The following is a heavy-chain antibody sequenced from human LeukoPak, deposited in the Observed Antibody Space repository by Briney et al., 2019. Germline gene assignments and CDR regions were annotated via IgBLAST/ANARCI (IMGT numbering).Heavy chain of an antibody. CDR2: MYYSGST. CDR1: GGSISSSSYY. Sequence: SETLSLTCTVSGGSISSSSYYWGWIRQPPGKGLEWIGSMYYSGSTYYNPSLKSRVTISVDTSKNQFSLKLSSVTAADTAVYYCARHAGYYDSSGYPYYFDYWGQGTLVTVSS. D-gene: IGHD3-22*01. J-gene: IGHJ4*02. CDR3: ARHAGYYDSSGYPYYFDY. V-gene: IGHV4-39*01.